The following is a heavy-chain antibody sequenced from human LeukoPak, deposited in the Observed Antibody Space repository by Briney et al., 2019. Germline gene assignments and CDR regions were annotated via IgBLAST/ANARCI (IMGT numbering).Heavy chain of an antibody. Sequence: AGGSLRLSCAASGYTFSSYAMRWVGQAPGKGLEWVSTMSGSGGSTYYADSVKGRFTISRDNSKNTLYLQMNSLRAEDTAVYYCAKDTGGEYSSSWYLFDYWGQGTLVTVSS. CDR1: GYTFSSYA. CDR2: MSGSGGST. D-gene: IGHD6-13*01. J-gene: IGHJ4*02. CDR3: AKDTGGEYSSSWYLFDY. V-gene: IGHV3-23*01.